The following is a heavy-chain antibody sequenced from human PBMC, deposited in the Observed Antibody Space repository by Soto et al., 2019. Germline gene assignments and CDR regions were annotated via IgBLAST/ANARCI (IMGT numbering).Heavy chain of an antibody. CDR3: ARDHPSGTTVSFGFDY. J-gene: IGHJ4*02. Sequence: ASVKVSCKASGYTSTSYYMHWVRQAPGQGLEWMGIINPSGGSTSYAQKFQGRVTMTRDTSTSTVYMELSSLRSEDTAVYYCARDHPSGTTVSFGFDYWGQGTLVTVSS. CDR2: INPSGGST. D-gene: IGHD4-17*01. V-gene: IGHV1-46*01. CDR1: GYTSTSYY.